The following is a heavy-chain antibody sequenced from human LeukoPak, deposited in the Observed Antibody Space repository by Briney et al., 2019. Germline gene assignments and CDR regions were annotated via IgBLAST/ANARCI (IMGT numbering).Heavy chain of an antibody. CDR2: IYSGGRT. V-gene: IGHV3-66*01. Sequence: GGSLRLSCAASGFTVSSNFMSWVRQAPGKGLEWVSLIYSGGRTYYADSVKGRFTISRDNSKNTLYLQMNSLRAEDTALYYYARSTIFGVVISDYWGQGTLVTVSS. CDR1: GFTVSSNF. J-gene: IGHJ4*02. D-gene: IGHD3-3*01. CDR3: ARSTIFGVVISDY.